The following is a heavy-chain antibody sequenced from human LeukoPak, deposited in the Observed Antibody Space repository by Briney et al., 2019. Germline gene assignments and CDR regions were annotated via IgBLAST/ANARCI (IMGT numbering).Heavy chain of an antibody. D-gene: IGHD6-19*01. CDR3: ARAGYGSAWYGEY. V-gene: IGHV3-48*01. CDR1: GFTFSSYS. CDR2: ISSSSSTI. J-gene: IGHJ4*02. Sequence: GGSLRLSCAASGFTFSSYSMNWVRQAPGKGLEWVSYISSSSSTIYYADSVKGRFTISRDNARNSLCLQMNSLRAEDMAVYYCARAGYGSAWYGEYWGQGTLVTVSS.